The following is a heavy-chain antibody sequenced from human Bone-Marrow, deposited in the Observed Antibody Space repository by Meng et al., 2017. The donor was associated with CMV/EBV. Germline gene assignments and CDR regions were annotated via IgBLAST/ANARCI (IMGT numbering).Heavy chain of an antibody. D-gene: IGHD3-9*01. CDR1: GFTFDEYA. CDR3: VKATAYDIFTGYFDY. J-gene: IGHJ4*02. V-gene: IGHV3-9*01. Sequence: GGSLRLSCTASGFTFDEYALHWVRQTPGKGLEWVSGISWDGGSFDYVDSVRGRFTISGDNDRNSVYLLMDSLRIEDTAKYSCVKATAYDIFTGYFDYLGRGALVTVSS. CDR2: ISWDGGSF.